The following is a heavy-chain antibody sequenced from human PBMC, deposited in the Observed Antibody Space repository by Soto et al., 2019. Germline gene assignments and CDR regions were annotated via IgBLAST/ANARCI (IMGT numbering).Heavy chain of an antibody. D-gene: IGHD3-10*01. J-gene: IGHJ6*02. CDR1: GFTFSNAW. CDR3: TNLGGLLWFGESYYGMDV. Sequence: GGSLRLSCAASGFTFSNAWMNWVRQAPGKGLEWVGRIKSKTDGGTTDYAAPVKGRFTISRDDSKNTLYLQMNSLKTEDTAVYYCTNLGGLLWFGESYYGMDVWGQGTTVTVSS. CDR2: IKSKTDGGTT. V-gene: IGHV3-15*07.